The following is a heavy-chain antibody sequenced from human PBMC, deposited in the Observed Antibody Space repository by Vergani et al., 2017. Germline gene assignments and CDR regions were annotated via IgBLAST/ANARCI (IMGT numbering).Heavy chain of an antibody. J-gene: IGHJ6*02. Sequence: EVQLVESGGGLVQPGGSLRLSCAASGFTFSDHYMDWVRQAPGKGLEWVGRTRNKANSYTTEYAASVKGRFTISRDDSKNSLYLQMNSLKTEDTALYYCAKAYYDFWSGYSLDYYYGMDVWGQGTTVTVSS. CDR2: TRNKANSYTT. D-gene: IGHD3-3*01. CDR1: GFTFSDHY. V-gene: IGHV3-72*01. CDR3: AKAYYDFWSGYSLDYYYGMDV.